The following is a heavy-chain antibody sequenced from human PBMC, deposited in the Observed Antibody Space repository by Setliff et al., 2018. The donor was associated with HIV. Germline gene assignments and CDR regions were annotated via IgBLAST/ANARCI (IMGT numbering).Heavy chain of an antibody. CDR3: ARATSGTIHDF. J-gene: IGHJ4*02. CDR1: GYTISTYL. D-gene: IGHD3-10*01. V-gene: IGHV1-18*01. Sequence: ASVKVSCKASGYTISTYLIAWVRQAPGQGLEWMGWISPFNGNTNYAQKPQGRLTVTTDTSTSTAYMELRSLRSDDTAVYYCARATSGTIHDFWGQGTLVTVSS. CDR2: ISPFNGNT.